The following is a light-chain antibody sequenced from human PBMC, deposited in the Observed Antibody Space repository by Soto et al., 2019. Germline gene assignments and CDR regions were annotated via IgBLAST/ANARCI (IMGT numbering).Light chain of an antibody. CDR2: DAS. V-gene: IGKV3-11*01. CDR3: QQRSNWPPYT. CDR1: QSVSSY. J-gene: IGKJ2*01. Sequence: EIVLTQSPATLSLSPGERATLSCRASQSVSSYLAWYQQKPGQAPRLLIYDASNRATGIPARFSGSGSGTDVSITISSLLPEEFAVYYCQQRSNWPPYTFGQGTKLEIK.